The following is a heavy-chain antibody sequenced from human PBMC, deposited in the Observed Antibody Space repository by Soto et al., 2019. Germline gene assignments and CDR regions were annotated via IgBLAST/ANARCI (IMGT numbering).Heavy chain of an antibody. CDR3: VRKNPGTRPFDY. Sequence: PEGALKLTCAASGGTFDTYDMNWVRQAPGKGLAWVSAIGTDSNTYYADSVKGRFTISRDNSRTTLYLQMNSLRAEDTALYYCVRKNPGTRPFDYWGQGTLVTVSS. V-gene: IGHV3-23*01. CDR1: GGTFDTYD. J-gene: IGHJ4*01. CDR2: IGTDSNT.